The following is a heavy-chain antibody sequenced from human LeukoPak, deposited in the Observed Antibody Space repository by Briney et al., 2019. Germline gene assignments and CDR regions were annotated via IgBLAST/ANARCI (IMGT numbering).Heavy chain of an antibody. J-gene: IGHJ6*02. Sequence: ASVTVSCKASGYTFTSYDFNWVRQATGQRPERMGWMSPNSVDTGYAQKFQDRVTMTRNTSISTAYMELSSLRSDDTAVYYCAREGFPPKISDFWSGLGPYYYYGMDVWGQGTTVTVSS. V-gene: IGHV1-8*01. CDR1: GYTFTSYD. CDR3: AREGFPPKISDFWSGLGPYYYYGMDV. CDR2: MSPNSVDT. D-gene: IGHD3-3*01.